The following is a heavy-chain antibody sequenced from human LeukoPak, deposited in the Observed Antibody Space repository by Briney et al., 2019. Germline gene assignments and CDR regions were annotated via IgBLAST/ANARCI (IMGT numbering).Heavy chain of an antibody. CDR3: ARVGYSSRDDAFDI. J-gene: IGHJ3*02. CDR1: GGSISSSNW. Sequence: SETLSLTCAVSGGSISSSNWWSWVRQPPGKGLEWIGEIYHSGSTNYNPSLKSRVTISVDTSKNQFSLKLSSVTAADTAVYYCARVGYSSRDDAFDIWGQGTMVTVSS. CDR2: IYHSGST. V-gene: IGHV4-4*02. D-gene: IGHD6-13*01.